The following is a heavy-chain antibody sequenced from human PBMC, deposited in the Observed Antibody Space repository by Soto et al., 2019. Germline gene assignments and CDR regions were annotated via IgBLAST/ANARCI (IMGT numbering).Heavy chain of an antibody. CDR2: ISYDGSNK. V-gene: IGHV3-30*18. Sequence: PGGSLRLSCAASGFTFSSYSMHWVRQAPGKGLEWVAVISYDGSNKYYAVSVKGRFTISRDNSKNTLYLQMNSLRAEDTAVYYCAKDLARILEWLSQYYYYGMDVWGQGTTVTVSS. J-gene: IGHJ6*02. CDR3: AKDLARILEWLSQYYYYGMDV. CDR1: GFTFSSYS. D-gene: IGHD3-3*01.